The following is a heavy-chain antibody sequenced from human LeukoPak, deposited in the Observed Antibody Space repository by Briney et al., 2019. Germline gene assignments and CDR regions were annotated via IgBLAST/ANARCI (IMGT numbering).Heavy chain of an antibody. D-gene: IGHD6-19*01. CDR2: IYYSGST. V-gene: IGHV4-59*08. Sequence: SETLSLTCTVSGGSISSYYWSWIRQPPGKGLEWIGYIYYSGSTNYNPSLKSRVTISVDTSKNQFSLKLSSVTAADTAVYYCARIAVAGGVAEYVQHWGQGTLVTVSS. J-gene: IGHJ1*01. CDR1: GGSISSYY. CDR3: ARIAVAGGVAEYVQH.